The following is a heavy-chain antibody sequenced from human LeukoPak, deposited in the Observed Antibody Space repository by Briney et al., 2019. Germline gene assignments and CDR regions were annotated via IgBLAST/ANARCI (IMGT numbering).Heavy chain of an antibody. V-gene: IGHV1-8*03. CDR1: GYTFTSYD. D-gene: IGHD2-2*01. CDR3: ARAMLPLRDAFDI. J-gene: IGHJ3*02. CDR2: MNPNSGNT. Sequence: AASVKVSCKASGYTFTSYDINWVRQATGQGLEWMGWMNPNSGNTGYAQKFQGRVTITRNTSISTAYMELSSLRSEDTAVYYCARAMLPLRDAFDIWGQGTMVTVSS.